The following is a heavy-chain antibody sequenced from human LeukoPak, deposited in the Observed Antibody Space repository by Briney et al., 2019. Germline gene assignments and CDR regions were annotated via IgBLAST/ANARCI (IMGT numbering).Heavy chain of an antibody. Sequence: GGPLRLSCSASGFPVGSDSMNWVRQAPGKGLEWVSSISSSSSYIYYADSVKGRFTISRDNAKNSLYLQMNSLRAEDTAVYYCARDRREGCSGGSCYSSYYYYGMDVWGQGTTVTVSS. D-gene: IGHD2-15*01. CDR3: ARDRREGCSGGSCYSSYYYYGMDV. V-gene: IGHV3-21*01. J-gene: IGHJ6*02. CDR2: ISSSSSYI. CDR1: GFPVGSDS.